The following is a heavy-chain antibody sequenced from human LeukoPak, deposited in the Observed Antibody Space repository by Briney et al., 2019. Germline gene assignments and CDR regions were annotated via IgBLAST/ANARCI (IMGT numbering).Heavy chain of an antibody. CDR2: INPNSGGT. Sequence: ASVKVSCKASGYTFTGYYMHWVRQAPGQGFEWMGWINPNSGGTNYAQKFQGRVTMTRDTSISTAYMELSRLRSDDTAVYYCARDPGWELPSPLDYWGQGTLVTVSS. J-gene: IGHJ4*02. CDR1: GYTFTGYY. D-gene: IGHD1-26*01. V-gene: IGHV1-2*02. CDR3: ARDPGWELPSPLDY.